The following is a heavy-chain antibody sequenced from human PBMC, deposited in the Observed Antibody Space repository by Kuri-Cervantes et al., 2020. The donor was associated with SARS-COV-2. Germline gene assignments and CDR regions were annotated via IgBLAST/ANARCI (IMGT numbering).Heavy chain of an antibody. CDR3: ARGRVFVVAAAGSVDY. CDR1: GGSFSGYY. J-gene: IGHJ4*02. Sequence: SETLSLTCAVYGGSFSGYYWSWIRQPPGKGLEWIGEINHSGSTNYNPSLKSRVTISVDTPKNQFSLKLSSVTAADTAVYYCARGRVFVVAAAGSVDYWGQGTLVTVSS. V-gene: IGHV4-34*01. CDR2: INHSGST. D-gene: IGHD6-13*01.